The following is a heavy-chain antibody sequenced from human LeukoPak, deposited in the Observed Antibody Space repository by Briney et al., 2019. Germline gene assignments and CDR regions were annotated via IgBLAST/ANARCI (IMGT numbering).Heavy chain of an antibody. V-gene: IGHV4-59*02. Sequence: SETLSLTCSVSGDSVTSSFWNWIRQPPGKGLEWIGYIYYSGSTNYNSSLKSRVTISLDTSKNHFSLTLTSVTTADTAVYYCARVPRVRGVIHYYMDVWGKGTTVTVSS. J-gene: IGHJ6*03. D-gene: IGHD3-10*01. CDR2: IYYSGST. CDR3: ARVPRVRGVIHYYMDV. CDR1: GDSVTSSF.